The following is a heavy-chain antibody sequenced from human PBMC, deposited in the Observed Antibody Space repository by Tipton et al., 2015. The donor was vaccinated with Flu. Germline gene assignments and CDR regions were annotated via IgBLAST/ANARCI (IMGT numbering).Heavy chain of an antibody. D-gene: IGHD1-26*01. V-gene: IGHV1-2*02. CDR3: VRLFRGTYHIDY. J-gene: IGHJ4*02. CDR2: INPDSGNT. CDR1: GYTFTGHY. Sequence: QLVQSGAEVKKPGASVKVSCKTSGYTFTGHYLHWVRQGPGQGPEWMGWINPDSGNTKYSQKFQGRVTLTRDTYISTAYMELNRLTSDDTAVYYCVRLFRGTYHIDYWGQGTLVTVSS.